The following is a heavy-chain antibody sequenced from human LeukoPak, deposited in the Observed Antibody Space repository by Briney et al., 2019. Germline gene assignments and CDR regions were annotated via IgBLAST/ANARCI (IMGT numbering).Heavy chain of an antibody. CDR2: ISWNSGSI. CDR3: ARLGARSDAFDI. V-gene: IGHV3-9*01. D-gene: IGHD3-9*01. CDR1: GFTFDDYA. J-gene: IGHJ3*02. Sequence: GGSLRLSCAASGFTFDDYAMHWVRQAPGKGLEWVSGISWNSGSIGYADSVKGRFTISRDNAKNSLYLQMNSLRAEDTAVYYCARLGARSDAFDIWGQGTMVTVSS.